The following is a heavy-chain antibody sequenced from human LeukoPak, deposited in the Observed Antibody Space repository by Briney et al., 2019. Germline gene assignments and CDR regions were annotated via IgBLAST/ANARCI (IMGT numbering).Heavy chain of an antibody. V-gene: IGHV5-51*01. Sequence: GESLKISCKGSGYSFTSYWIGWVRQMPGKGLEWMGIIYPGDSDTRYSPSFQGQVTISADKSISTAYLQWSSLQASDTAMYYCARRGQVWSGYKYYYYMDVWGKGTTVTVSS. D-gene: IGHD3-3*01. J-gene: IGHJ6*03. CDR3: ARRGQVWSGYKYYYYMDV. CDR2: IYPGDSDT. CDR1: GYSFTSYW.